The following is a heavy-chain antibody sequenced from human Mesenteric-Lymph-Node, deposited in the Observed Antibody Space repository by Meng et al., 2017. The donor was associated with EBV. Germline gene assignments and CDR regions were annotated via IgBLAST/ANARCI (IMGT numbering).Heavy chain of an antibody. CDR1: GDSISRDYY. CDR3: ATTSGFSTFIFQY. D-gene: IGHD3-3*02. J-gene: IGHJ4*02. CDR2: IYYSGST. Sequence: QGHLKESCPGLVKPSQTLSLTCAVSGDSISRDYYWTWIRQPPGKGLEWIGNIYYSGSTYYNPSLNSRVTISPDTSKNQFSLKLTSVTAADTAVYYCATTSGFSTFIFQYWGQGTLVTVSS. V-gene: IGHV4-30-4*01.